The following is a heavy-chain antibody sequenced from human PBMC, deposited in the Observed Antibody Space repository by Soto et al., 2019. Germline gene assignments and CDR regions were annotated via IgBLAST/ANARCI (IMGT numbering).Heavy chain of an antibody. CDR2: IYYSGSA. V-gene: IGHV4-31*03. CDR1: GGSITSAGYY. D-gene: IGHD3-10*01. Sequence: SETLSLTCTVSGGSITSAGYYWYWIRQHPGKGLEWIGYIYYSGSAYYNPPLMSRITISVDTSKNQFSLKLSSVTAADTAVYYCARENNVLPGGYFDYWGQGTLVTVSS. CDR3: ARENNVLPGGYFDY. J-gene: IGHJ4*02.